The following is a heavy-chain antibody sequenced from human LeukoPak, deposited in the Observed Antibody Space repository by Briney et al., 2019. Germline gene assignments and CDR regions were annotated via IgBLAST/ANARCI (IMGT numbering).Heavy chain of an antibody. CDR3: ARSALYGTKSDYYFES. CDR2: ITPYNGNR. Sequence: ASVKVSCKASGYTFTYRYLHWVRQAPGQAFEWMGWITPYNGNRNYAKKFQDRVTITRDTSLSTAHMELSSLRSEDTAMYYCARSALYGTKSDYYFESWGQGTLVTVSS. D-gene: IGHD2-2*01. CDR1: GYTFTYRY. V-gene: IGHV1-45*02. J-gene: IGHJ4*02.